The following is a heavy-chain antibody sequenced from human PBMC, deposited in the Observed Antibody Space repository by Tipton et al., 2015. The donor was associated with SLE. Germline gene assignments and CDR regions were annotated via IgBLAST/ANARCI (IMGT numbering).Heavy chain of an antibody. J-gene: IGHJ6*02. CDR1: GFTFSSYA. Sequence: SLRLSCAASGFTFSSYAMSWVRQGPGKGLEWVSVIYSGGSTDYADSVKGRFTISRDNSKNTLYLQMNSLRAEDTAVYYCAKEQAGYCSGGTCYGSYYYGMDVWGQGTTVTVSS. D-gene: IGHD2-15*01. CDR2: IYSGGST. CDR3: AKEQAGYCSGGTCYGSYYYGMDV. V-gene: IGHV3-23*03.